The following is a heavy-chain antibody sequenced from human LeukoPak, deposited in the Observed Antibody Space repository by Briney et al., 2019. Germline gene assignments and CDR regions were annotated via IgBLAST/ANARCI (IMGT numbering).Heavy chain of an antibody. J-gene: IGHJ4*02. Sequence: SETLSLTCTVSGGSISSYYWSWIRHPPGKGLEWIGYIYYSGSTNYNPSLKSRVTISVDTSKNQFSLKLSSVTAADTAVYYCARAPGTGTTGDYWGQGTLVTVSS. CDR1: GGSISSYY. CDR3: ARAPGTGTTGDY. D-gene: IGHD1-1*01. CDR2: IYYSGST. V-gene: IGHV4-59*01.